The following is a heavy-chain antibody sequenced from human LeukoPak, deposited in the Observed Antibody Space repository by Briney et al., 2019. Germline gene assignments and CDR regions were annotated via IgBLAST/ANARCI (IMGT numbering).Heavy chain of an antibody. Sequence: PGGSLRLSCAASGFTFSSYSMNWVRQAPGKGLEWVSSISSSSSYIYYADSVKGRFTISRDNAKNSLYLQMNSLRAEDTAVYYCARVYPSKGGRYCSSTSCYVHYYYYMDVWGKGTTVTVSS. J-gene: IGHJ6*03. D-gene: IGHD2-2*01. CDR3: ARVYPSKGGRYCSSTSCYVHYYYYMDV. V-gene: IGHV3-21*01. CDR1: GFTFSSYS. CDR2: ISSSSSYI.